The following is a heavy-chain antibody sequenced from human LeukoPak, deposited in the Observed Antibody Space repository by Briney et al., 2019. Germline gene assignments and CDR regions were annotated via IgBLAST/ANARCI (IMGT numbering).Heavy chain of an antibody. Sequence: SETLSLTCSVSGDSISRSDSYWDWIRQPPGKGLKWIGTLYYSGRTYYSPSLKSRVTMSVDTSKNQFSLNLRIVTAADTAVYYCARRRYYDGSGYLEWGQGTLLSVSS. J-gene: IGHJ1*01. CDR3: ARRRYYDGSGYLE. D-gene: IGHD3-22*01. CDR2: LYYSGRT. V-gene: IGHV4-39*01. CDR1: GDSISRSDSY.